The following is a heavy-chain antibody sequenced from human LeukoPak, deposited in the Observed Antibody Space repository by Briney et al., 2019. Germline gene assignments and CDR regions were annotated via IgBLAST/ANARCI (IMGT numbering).Heavy chain of an antibody. D-gene: IGHD6-19*01. V-gene: IGHV3-48*03. Sequence: GGSLRLSCAASVFTFSSYEMNWVRQAPGKGLEWVSYIGSSGGAMYYADSVKGRFIISRENAKNSLFLLMNSLRAEDTAVYYCARVGSGWLPFDYWGQGTLVTVSS. CDR1: VFTFSSYE. J-gene: IGHJ4*02. CDR2: IGSSGGAM. CDR3: ARVGSGWLPFDY.